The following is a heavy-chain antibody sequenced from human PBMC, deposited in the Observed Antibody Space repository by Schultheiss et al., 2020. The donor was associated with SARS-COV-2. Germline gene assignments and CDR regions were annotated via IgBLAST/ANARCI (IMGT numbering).Heavy chain of an antibody. D-gene: IGHD4-11*01. CDR1: GFTFRDYS. V-gene: IGHV3-30*04. J-gene: IGHJ4*02. CDR2: ISYDGSNK. CDR3: AGKLQSAY. Sequence: GESLKISCTTSGFTFRDYSMSWVRQAPGKGLEWVAVISYDGSNKYYADSVKGRFTISRDTSKNTLYLQMNSLTAEDTAMYYCAGKLQSAYWGQGTLVTVSS.